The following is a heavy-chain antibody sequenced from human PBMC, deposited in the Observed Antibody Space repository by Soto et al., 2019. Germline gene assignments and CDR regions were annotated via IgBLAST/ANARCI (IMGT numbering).Heavy chain of an antibody. CDR2: ISPNSNYR. Sequence: PGGSLRLSCEASGFTFSDFYMSWIRLAPGKGLEWLSYISPNSNYREYAESVKGRHTISRDNAKNSLSLQMNSLRVEDTAVYYCVRGGGGGQFDDWGQGAQVTVSS. D-gene: IGHD2-21*01. CDR3: VRGGGGGQFDD. CDR1: GFTFSDFY. J-gene: IGHJ4*02. V-gene: IGHV3-11*06.